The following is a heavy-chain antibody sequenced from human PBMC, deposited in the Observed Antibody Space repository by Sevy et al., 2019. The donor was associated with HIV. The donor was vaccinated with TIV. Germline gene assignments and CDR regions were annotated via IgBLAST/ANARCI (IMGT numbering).Heavy chain of an antibody. CDR1: GLTFSSYS. D-gene: IGHD3-10*01. V-gene: IGHV3-21*01. CDR2: ISSSSSYI. Sequence: GGSLRLSCVASGLTFSSYSMKWVRQAPGKGLEWVSSISSSSSYIYYAESVKGRFNISRDNAKKLLYLQLNSLRAEDTAVYYCARDRDGSGSSGGYGMDVWGQGTTVTVSS. J-gene: IGHJ6*02. CDR3: ARDRDGSGSSGGYGMDV.